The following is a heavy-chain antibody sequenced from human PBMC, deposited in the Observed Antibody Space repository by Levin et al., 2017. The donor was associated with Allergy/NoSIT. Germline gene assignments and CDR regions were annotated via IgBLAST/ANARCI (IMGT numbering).Heavy chain of an antibody. D-gene: IGHD6-13*01. CDR3: ASLGSRQQLVRPDFDY. V-gene: IGHV4-34*01. CDR2: INHSGST. J-gene: IGHJ4*02. CDR1: GGSFSGYY. Sequence: PSETLSLTCAVYGGSFSGYYWSWIRQPPGKGLEWIGEINHSGSTNYNPSLKSRVTISVDTSKNQFSLKLSSVTAADTAVYYCASLGSRQQLVRPDFDYWGQGTLVTVSS.